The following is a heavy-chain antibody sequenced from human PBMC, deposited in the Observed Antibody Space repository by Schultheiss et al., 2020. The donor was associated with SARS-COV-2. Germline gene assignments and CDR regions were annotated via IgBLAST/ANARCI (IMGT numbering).Heavy chain of an antibody. CDR2: IGTAGDT. CDR3: ARIERAGPTLFDY. D-gene: IGHD5-24*01. Sequence: GESLKISCAASGFTFSSYDMHWVRQATGKGLEWVSAIGTAGDTYYPGSVKGRFTISRENAKNSLYLQMNSLRAGDTAVYYCARIERAGPTLFDYWGQGTLVTVSS. CDR1: GFTFSSYD. V-gene: IGHV3-13*01. J-gene: IGHJ4*02.